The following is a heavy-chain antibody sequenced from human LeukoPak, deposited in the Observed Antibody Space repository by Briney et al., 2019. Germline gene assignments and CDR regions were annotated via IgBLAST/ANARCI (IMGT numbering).Heavy chain of an antibody. D-gene: IGHD3-9*01. J-gene: IGHJ4*02. V-gene: IGHV7-4-1*02. CDR1: GYTFTFYD. CDR2: INTNTGNP. CDR3: ARGLPPIKSYDILTGYTYYFDY. Sequence: ASVKVSCKASGYTFTFYDMSWVRQAPGQGLEWMGKINTNTGNPTYAQGFTGRFVFSLDTSVSTAYLQTNSLKAEDTAVYYCARGLPPIKSYDILTGYTYYFDYWGQGTLVTVSS.